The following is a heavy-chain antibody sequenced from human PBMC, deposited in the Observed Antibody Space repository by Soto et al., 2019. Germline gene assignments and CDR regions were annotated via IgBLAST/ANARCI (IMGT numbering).Heavy chain of an antibody. D-gene: IGHD3-22*01. J-gene: IGHJ3*02. CDR2: ISGSGGST. V-gene: IGHV3-23*01. CDR3: AKNYYDSSGYHDDAFDI. Sequence: LLLSCAASGFTFSSYAMSWVRQAPGKGLEWVSAISGSGGSTYYADSVKGRFTISRDNSKNTLYLQMNSLRAEDTAVYYCAKNYYDSSGYHDDAFDIWGQGTMVTVSS. CDR1: GFTFSSYA.